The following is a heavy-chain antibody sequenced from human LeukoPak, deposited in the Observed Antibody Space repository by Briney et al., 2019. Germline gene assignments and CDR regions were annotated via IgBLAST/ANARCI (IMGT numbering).Heavy chain of an antibody. J-gene: IGHJ4*02. D-gene: IGHD3-10*01. CDR1: GFAFGTYA. CDR2: ISANGQAT. CDR3: ARDPYNTILYRLAH. Sequence: PGGSLRLSCAGSGFAFGTYAMSWVCQAPRMGLEWVSSISANGQATYYADSVEGLFTISRDNSKSTLYLQLNSLRAEDTATYYCARDPYNTILYRLAHWGQGTLVTVSS. V-gene: IGHV3-23*01.